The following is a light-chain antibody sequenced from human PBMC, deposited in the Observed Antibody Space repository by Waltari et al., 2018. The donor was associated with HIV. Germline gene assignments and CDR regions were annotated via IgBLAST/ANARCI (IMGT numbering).Light chain of an antibody. CDR2: EVT. CDR3: SSYTSTTTLD. CDR1: SSDVGASNY. Sequence: HSALTQPASVPGSPGQSLTISCTATSSDVGASNYVSWYQQHPAKAPNLIIYEVTTRPSRVSIRFSGSKSGNTASLTISGLQADDEADYYCSSYTSTTTLDFGAGTKVTVL. V-gene: IGLV2-14*01. J-gene: IGLJ1*01.